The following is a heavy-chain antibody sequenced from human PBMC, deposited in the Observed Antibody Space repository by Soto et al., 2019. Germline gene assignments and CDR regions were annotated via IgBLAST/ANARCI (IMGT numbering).Heavy chain of an antibody. V-gene: IGHV5-51*01. J-gene: IGHJ4*02. CDR2: IDPHHSHT. CDR3: ARVWSLGYCDALSCHAAFFDF. D-gene: IGHD2-15*01. Sequence: ESLKLYRKCSGYNFPNQLIGLVRQVPGKGPEWMGIIDPHHSHTRIRPSFQGRFTISADTSTSTAYLQWTSLKASDTGIYYCARVWSLGYCDALSCHAAFFDFWGPGTLVTVSS. CDR1: GYNFPNQL.